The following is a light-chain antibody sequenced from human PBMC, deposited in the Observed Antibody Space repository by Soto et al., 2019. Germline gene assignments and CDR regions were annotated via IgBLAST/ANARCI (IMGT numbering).Light chain of an antibody. CDR1: SSDVGGYDF. Sequence: QSVLTQPASVSGSPGQSITISCTGTSSDVGGYDFVSWYQQHPGKAPKVMIYDVSNRPSGVSNRFSGSKSGNTASLTISGLQADDEADYYCCSYTSSDTYVFGPGTKVTV. CDR3: CSYTSSDTYV. J-gene: IGLJ1*01. CDR2: DVS. V-gene: IGLV2-14*01.